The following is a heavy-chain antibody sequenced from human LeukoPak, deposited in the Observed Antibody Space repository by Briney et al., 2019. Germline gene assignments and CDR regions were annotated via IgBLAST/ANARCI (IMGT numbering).Heavy chain of an antibody. CDR2: IASDGSST. CDR3: RCFADHYFDY. V-gene: IGHV3-74*01. CDR1: GFTFSSYW. Sequence: SGGSLRLSCAASGFTFSSYWMNWVRQAPGKGLVWVSRIASDGSSTTYADSVKGRFTISRDNSKNTLYLQMNSLRAEDTAVYYRRCFADHYFDYWGQGTLVTVSS. D-gene: IGHD3-9*01. J-gene: IGHJ4*02.